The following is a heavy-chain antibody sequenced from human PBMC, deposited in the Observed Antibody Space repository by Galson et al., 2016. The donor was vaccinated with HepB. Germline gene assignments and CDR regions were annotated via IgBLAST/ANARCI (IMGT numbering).Heavy chain of an antibody. CDR1: GYTFSDYF. V-gene: IGHV1-46*01. CDR2: INPSGGST. J-gene: IGHJ4*02. CDR3: ARESHTYGPS. D-gene: IGHD5-18*01. Sequence: SCKASGYTFSDYFMHWVRQAPGQGLEWMGIINPSGGSTSYAQKFQGRVTMTRDTSTSTVYMEMSSLRSEDTAVYYCARESHTYGPSWGQGTLVTVPS.